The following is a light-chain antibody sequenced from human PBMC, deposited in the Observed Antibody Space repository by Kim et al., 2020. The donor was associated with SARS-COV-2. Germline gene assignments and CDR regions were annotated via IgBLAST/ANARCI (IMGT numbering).Light chain of an antibody. CDR2: ETS. V-gene: IGKV1-33*01. CDR1: QDMNNY. Sequence: SASVGHRVTTPCQARQDMNNYLNWDQEKPGKAPKLLISETSNLKTGGPSRFSGCGSGTDFTFTINSLQPEDIATYYCQQYDSLPYTFGQETKLEL. J-gene: IGKJ2*01. CDR3: QQYDSLPYT.